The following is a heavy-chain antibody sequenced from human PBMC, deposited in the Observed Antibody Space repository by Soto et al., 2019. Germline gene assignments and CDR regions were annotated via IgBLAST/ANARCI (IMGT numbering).Heavy chain of an antibody. V-gene: IGHV3-11*01. CDR2: ISGGGTTM. Sequence: QVQLVESGGGLVEPGGSLRLSCAASGFRFSDHYMTWIRQAPGKGLEWVSKISGGGTTMYYADSVKGRFTVSRDNAKNSLYLQMNSLRAEDTAVYYCPGDPYYYGSAFWGQGALVTVSS. J-gene: IGHJ4*02. CDR1: GFRFSDHY. D-gene: IGHD3-10*01. CDR3: PGDPYYYGSAF.